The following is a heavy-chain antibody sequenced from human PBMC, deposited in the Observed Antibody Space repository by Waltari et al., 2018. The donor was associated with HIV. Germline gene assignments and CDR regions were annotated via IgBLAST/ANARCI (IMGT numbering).Heavy chain of an antibody. V-gene: IGHV1-8*01. J-gene: IGHJ4*02. CDR3: ARGPQDYPKYYFDY. Sequence: QVQLVQSGAEVKKPGASVKVSCKASGYTFTSHDINWVRQATGQGLEWQGWMNPNGSNADYATRCQGKVTMTRNTSISAAYMELSSLRSEDTSVYFCARGPQDYPKYYFDYWGQGTLVTVSS. D-gene: IGHD4-17*01. CDR1: GYTFTSHD. CDR2: MNPNGSNA.